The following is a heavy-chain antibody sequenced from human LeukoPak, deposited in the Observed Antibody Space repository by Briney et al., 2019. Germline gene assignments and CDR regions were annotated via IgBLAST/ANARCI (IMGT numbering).Heavy chain of an antibody. CDR3: ARTSPGGYYYYYMDV. V-gene: IGHV1-8*03. Sequence: ASVKVSCKASGYTFTSYDINWVRQATGQGLEWMGWMNPNSGNTGYAQKFQGRVTITRNTSISTAYMELSSLRSEDTAVYYCARTSPGGYYYYYMDVWGKGTTVTVSS. CDR1: GYTFTSYD. CDR2: MNPNSGNT. J-gene: IGHJ6*03. D-gene: IGHD2-2*01.